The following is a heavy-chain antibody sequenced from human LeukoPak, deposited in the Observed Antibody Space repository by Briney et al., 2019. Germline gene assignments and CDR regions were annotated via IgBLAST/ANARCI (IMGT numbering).Heavy chain of an antibody. CDR2: INPNSGGT. Sequence: ASVKVSCKASGYTFTGDYMHWVRQAPGQGLEWMGWINPNSGGTNYAQKFQGRVTMTRDTSISTAYMELSRLRSDDTAVYYCASSGGGGATWDDYWGQGTLVTVSS. D-gene: IGHD1-26*01. J-gene: IGHJ4*02. CDR3: ASSGGGGATWDDY. CDR1: GYTFTGDY. V-gene: IGHV1-2*02.